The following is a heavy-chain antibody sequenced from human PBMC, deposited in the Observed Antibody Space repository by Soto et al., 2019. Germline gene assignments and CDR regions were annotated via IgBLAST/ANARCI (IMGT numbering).Heavy chain of an antibody. CDR2: IYYSGST. V-gene: IGHV4-59*01. J-gene: IGHJ4*02. CDR1: GGSISSYY. D-gene: IGHD3-10*01. Sequence: QVQLQESGPGLVKPSETLSLTCTVSGGSISSYYWSWIRQPPGKGLEWIGYIYYSGSTNYNPSLKSRVTISVDTSKNQFSLKLSSVTAADTAVYYCARVPYLDYSIDYWGQGTLVTVSS. CDR3: ARVPYLDYSIDY.